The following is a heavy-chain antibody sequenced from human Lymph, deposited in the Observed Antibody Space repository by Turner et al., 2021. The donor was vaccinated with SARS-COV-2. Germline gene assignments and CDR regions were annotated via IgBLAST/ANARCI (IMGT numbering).Heavy chain of an antibody. CDR3: ATATAMTDYFHYYYGMDV. Sequence: QFKLGQSWAEVRNPGASATVPFKVPAYTLTKLSIHWLRQAPGKGLERMADFDHEDDETNYAQKFQSRVNMTEGTAKDTAYMEISNQRSEDTAVYYCATATAMTDYFHYYYGMDVWGQGTTVTVSS. CDR2: FDHEDDET. D-gene: IGHD3-9*01. V-gene: IGHV1-24*01. J-gene: IGHJ6*02. CDR1: AYTLTKLS.